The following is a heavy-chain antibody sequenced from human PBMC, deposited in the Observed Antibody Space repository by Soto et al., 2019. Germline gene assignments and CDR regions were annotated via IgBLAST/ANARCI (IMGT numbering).Heavy chain of an antibody. J-gene: IGHJ4*02. V-gene: IGHV3-48*03. CDR3: ARILWFGPDY. D-gene: IGHD3-10*01. Sequence: GGSLRLSCAASGFTFDNCEMNWVRQAPGKGLEWLSYISSVGSTIYYADSVKGRFTISRDNAKNSLYLQMNSLRAEDTAVYYCARILWFGPDYWGQGT. CDR2: ISSVGSTI. CDR1: GFTFDNCE.